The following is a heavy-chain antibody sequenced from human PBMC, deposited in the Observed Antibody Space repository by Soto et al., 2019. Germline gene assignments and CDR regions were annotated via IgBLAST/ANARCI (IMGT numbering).Heavy chain of an antibody. D-gene: IGHD3-3*01. CDR3: AASFWSCYYTYYYYGMDV. Sequence: ASVKVSCKASGFTFTSSAVQWVRQARGQRLEWIGWIVVGSGNTNYAQKFQERVTITRDMSTSTAYMELSSLRSEDTAVYYCAASFWSCYYTYYYYGMDVSGQATTVTVSS. CDR2: IVVGSGNT. CDR1: GFTFTSSA. V-gene: IGHV1-58*01. J-gene: IGHJ6*02.